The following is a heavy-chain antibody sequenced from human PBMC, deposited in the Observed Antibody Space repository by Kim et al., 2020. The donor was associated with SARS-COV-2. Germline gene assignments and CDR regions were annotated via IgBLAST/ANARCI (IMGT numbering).Heavy chain of an antibody. D-gene: IGHD3-3*01. V-gene: IGHV4-59*08. J-gene: IGHJ4*02. CDR3: ARHYHDFWSGFDY. CDR2: IYYSGST. CDR1: GGSISSYY. Sequence: SETLSLTCTVSGGSISSYYWSWIRQPPGKGLEWIGYIYYSGSTNYNPSLKSRVTISVDTSKNQFSLKLSSVTAADTAVYYCARHYHDFWSGFDYWGQGTLVTVSS.